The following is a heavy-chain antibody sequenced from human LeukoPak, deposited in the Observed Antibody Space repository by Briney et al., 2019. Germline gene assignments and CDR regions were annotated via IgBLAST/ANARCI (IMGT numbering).Heavy chain of an antibody. J-gene: IGHJ4*02. V-gene: IGHV3-53*04. CDR1: GFTVSSNY. D-gene: IGHD3-3*01. CDR2: IYSGGST. Sequence: GGSLRLSCAASGFTVSSNYMSWVRQAPGKGLERVSVIYSGGSTYYADSVKGRFTISRQNSKNTLYLQMNSLRAEDTAVYYCARGDFWSGYYTGLYWGQGTLVTVSS. CDR3: ARGDFWSGYYTGLY.